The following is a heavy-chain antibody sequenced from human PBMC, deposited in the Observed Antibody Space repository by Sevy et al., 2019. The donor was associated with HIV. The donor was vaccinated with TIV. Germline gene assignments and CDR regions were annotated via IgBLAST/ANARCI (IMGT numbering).Heavy chain of an antibody. CDR2: IYPGDSDI. Sequence: GESLKISCKGSGYSFSSHWIGWVRQMPGRGLEWMGIIYPGDSDIKYSPSFQGQVTLSAATSIDTAYLQWSSLKASDAAVYYCARFPTTVTTGNYYCYGMDVWGQGTTVTVSS. CDR3: ARFPTTVTTGNYYCYGMDV. V-gene: IGHV5-51*01. J-gene: IGHJ6*02. D-gene: IGHD4-17*01. CDR1: GYSFSSHW.